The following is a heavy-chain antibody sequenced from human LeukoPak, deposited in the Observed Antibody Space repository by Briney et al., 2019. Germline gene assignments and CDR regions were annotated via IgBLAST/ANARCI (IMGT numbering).Heavy chain of an antibody. CDR3: AKLGIYCSSTSCYIDY. CDR2: ISGSGGST. J-gene: IGHJ4*02. Sequence: GGSLRLSCAASGFTFSSYAMHWVRQAPGKGLEWVSAISGSGGSTYYADSVKGRFTISRDNSKNTLYLQINSLRAEDTAVYYCAKLGIYCSSTSCYIDYWGQGTLVTVSS. V-gene: IGHV3-23*01. D-gene: IGHD2-2*02. CDR1: GFTFSSYA.